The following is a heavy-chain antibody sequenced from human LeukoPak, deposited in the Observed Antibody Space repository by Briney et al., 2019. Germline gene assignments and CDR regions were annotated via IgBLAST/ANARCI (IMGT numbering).Heavy chain of an antibody. V-gene: IGHV3-9*01. Sequence: GRSLRLSCAASGFTFDDYAMHWVRQAPGKGLEWVSGISWNSGSIGYADSVKGRFTISRDNAKNSLYLQMNSLRAEDTALYYCADAGYDFWSGYFSFWGQGTLVTVSS. CDR1: GFTFDDYA. CDR3: ADAGYDFWSGYFSF. J-gene: IGHJ4*02. CDR2: ISWNSGSI. D-gene: IGHD3-3*01.